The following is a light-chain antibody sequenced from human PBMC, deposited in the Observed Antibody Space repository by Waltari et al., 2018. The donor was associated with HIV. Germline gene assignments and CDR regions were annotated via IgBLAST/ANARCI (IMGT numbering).Light chain of an antibody. CDR3: CSYAGSTPVL. CDR2: EGS. V-gene: IGLV2-23*01. CDR1: STEFVMFNL. J-gene: IGLJ2*01. Sequence: QSALTQPSSGSGGPGQPITVSCPATSTEFVMFNLVSWYQQHPGNAPKLLSYEGSKRPSGVSNCSSGSKSGTTASLTIPGPQAEDEDGYYCCSYAGSTPVLFGGGTKLTVL.